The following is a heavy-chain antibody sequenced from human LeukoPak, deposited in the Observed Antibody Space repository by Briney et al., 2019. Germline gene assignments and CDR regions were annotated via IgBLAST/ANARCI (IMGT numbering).Heavy chain of an antibody. CDR2: IYYNGST. CDR1: GGSISSSIYY. J-gene: IGHJ4*02. CDR3: ARLTSSGWQDY. Sequence: PSETLSLTRTVSGGSISSSIYYWGWIRQPPGKGLEWIGSIYYNGSTYYNPSLKSRVTISVDTSKNQFSLKLSSVTAADTAVYYCARLTSSGWQDYWGQGTLVTVSS. V-gene: IGHV4-39*01. D-gene: IGHD6-19*01.